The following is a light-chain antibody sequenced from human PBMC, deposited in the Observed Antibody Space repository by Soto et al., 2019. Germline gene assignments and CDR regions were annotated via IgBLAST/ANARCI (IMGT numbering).Light chain of an antibody. CDR2: EVS. V-gene: IGLV2-14*01. CDR1: SSDVGGYNY. Sequence: SVLTQPASVSGSPGQSITISCTGTSSDVGGYNYVSWYQQHPGKAPKLMIYEVSNRPSGVSNRFSGSKSGNTASLTISVLQAEDEADYYCSSYTSSSTLYVFGTGTKVTVL. J-gene: IGLJ1*01. CDR3: SSYTSSSTLYV.